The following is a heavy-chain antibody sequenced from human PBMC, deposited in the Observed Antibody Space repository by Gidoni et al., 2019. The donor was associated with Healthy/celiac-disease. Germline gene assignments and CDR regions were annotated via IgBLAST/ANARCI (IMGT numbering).Heavy chain of an antibody. CDR3: ARVRRDGYNFDFDY. CDR2: IDWDDDK. Sequence: QVTLRESGPALVKPTQTLTLTCTFSGFSISTSGMCVSWIRQPPGKALEWLALIDWDDDKYYSTSLKTRLTISKDTSKNQVVLTMTNMDPVDTATYYCARVRRDGYNFDFDYWGQGTLVTVSS. D-gene: IGHD5-12*01. V-gene: IGHV2-70*01. J-gene: IGHJ4*02. CDR1: GFSISTSGMC.